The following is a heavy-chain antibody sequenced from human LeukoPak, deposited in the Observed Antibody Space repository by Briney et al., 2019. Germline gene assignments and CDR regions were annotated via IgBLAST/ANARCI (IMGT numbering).Heavy chain of an antibody. CDR1: GGTYSSYA. Sequence: SVKVSCKASGGTYSSYAISWVRQAPGQGLEWMGRIIPIFGTANYAQKFQGRVTITTDESTSTAYMELSSLRSEDTAVYYCASCTNGVCQHWGQGTLVTVSS. V-gene: IGHV1-69*05. CDR3: ASCTNGVCQH. J-gene: IGHJ1*01. D-gene: IGHD2-8*01. CDR2: IIPIFGTA.